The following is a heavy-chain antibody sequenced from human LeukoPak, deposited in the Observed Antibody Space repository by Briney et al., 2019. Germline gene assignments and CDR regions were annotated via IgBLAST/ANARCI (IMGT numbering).Heavy chain of an antibody. V-gene: IGHV4-34*01. D-gene: IGHD2-15*01. Sequence: SETLSLTCAVYGGSFSGYYWSWIRQPPGKGLEWIGEINHSGSTNYNPSLKSRVIISVDTSKNQFSLKLSSVTAADTAVYYCARCPCGGSCYSVTRYYYGMDVWGQGTTVTVSS. CDR1: GGSFSGYY. CDR3: ARCPCGGSCYSVTRYYYGMDV. J-gene: IGHJ6*02. CDR2: INHSGST.